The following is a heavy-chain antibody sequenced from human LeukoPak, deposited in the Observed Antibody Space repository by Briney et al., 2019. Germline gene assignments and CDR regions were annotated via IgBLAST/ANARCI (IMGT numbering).Heavy chain of an antibody. CDR1: GGSISSGSYY. Sequence: SQTLSLTCTISGGSISSGSYYWSWIRQPAGKGLEWIGRTSTSGSTNYNPSLKSRVTISVDTSKNQFSLKLSSLTAADTAVYYCASRRGCYDYWGQGTLVTVSS. CDR2: TSTSGST. J-gene: IGHJ4*02. V-gene: IGHV4-61*02. D-gene: IGHD5-24*01. CDR3: ASRRGCYDY.